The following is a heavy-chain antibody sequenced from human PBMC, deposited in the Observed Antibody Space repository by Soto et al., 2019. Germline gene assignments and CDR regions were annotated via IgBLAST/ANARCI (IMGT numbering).Heavy chain of an antibody. V-gene: IGHV3-11*01. Sequence: QEQLVESGGGLVKPEGSLRLSCAASGFTFSAYYMSWIRQAPGKGLEWVSYISDSGSLTHYGDSVKGRFTISRDNAKASLYLQMDSLRAEDTAIYYCARALVLGVGALSQWGQGTLVTVSS. CDR2: ISDSGSLT. J-gene: IGHJ4*02. CDR3: ARALVLGVGALSQ. CDR1: GFTFSAYY. D-gene: IGHD1-26*01.